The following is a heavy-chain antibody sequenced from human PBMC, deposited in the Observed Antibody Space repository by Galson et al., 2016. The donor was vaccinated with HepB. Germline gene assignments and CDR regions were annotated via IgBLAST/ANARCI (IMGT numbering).Heavy chain of an antibody. J-gene: IGHJ4*02. CDR2: ISAIGSATGHYT. CDR3: AKEDGSYFDY. V-gene: IGHV3-23*01. Sequence: SLRLSCAASGFTFGTYAMNWVRQAPGKGLEWVSAISAIGSATGHYTYYTDSVKGRFTISRDNSKNTMYLQVNSLRAEDTAVYYCAKEDGSYFDYWGQGTLVSVSS. CDR1: GFTFGTYA. D-gene: IGHD1-26*01.